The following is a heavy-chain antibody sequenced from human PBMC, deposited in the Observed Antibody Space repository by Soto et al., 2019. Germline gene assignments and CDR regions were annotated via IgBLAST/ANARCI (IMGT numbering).Heavy chain of an antibody. CDR2: IFYSGST. D-gene: IGHD2-15*01. V-gene: IGHV4-39*07. CDR1: GGSISGSPHY. Sequence: SETLSLTCTVSGGSISGSPHYWGWIRQPPGKGLEWIGHIFYSGSTYYSPSLKSRVTMSVDTSKNQFSLKLRSVTAADTAVGYCERVRAANCSGGSCYAKSFDEWAQGTLVTICS. J-gene: IGHJ5*02. CDR3: ERVRAANCSGGSCYAKSFDE.